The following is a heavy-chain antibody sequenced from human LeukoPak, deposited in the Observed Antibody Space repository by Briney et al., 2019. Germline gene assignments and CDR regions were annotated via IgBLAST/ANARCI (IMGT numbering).Heavy chain of an antibody. V-gene: IGHV3-23*01. CDR2: ISGSGDNT. Sequence: GGSLRLSCAASGFTFSSYAMNWVRQAPGKGLEWVPGISGSGDNTYYADSVKGRFTISRDNSKNTLNLQMNSLRAEDTAVYYCAKVRSGDIAAALNYWGQGTLVPVSS. J-gene: IGHJ4*02. CDR1: GFTFSSYA. D-gene: IGHD6-13*01. CDR3: AKVRSGDIAAALNY.